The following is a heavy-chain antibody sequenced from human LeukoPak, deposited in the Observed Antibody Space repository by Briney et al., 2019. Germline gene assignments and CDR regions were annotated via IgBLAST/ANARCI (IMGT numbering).Heavy chain of an antibody. CDR1: GFTFSSYA. CDR3: AKHHGISGSVN. V-gene: IGHV3-64*01. J-gene: IGHJ4*02. CDR2: ISSNGGST. Sequence: GSLRLSCAASGFTFSSYAMHWVRQAPGKGLEYVSAISSNGGSTYYANSVKGRFTISRDNSKNTLYLQMGSLRAEDTAVYYCAKHHGISGSVNWGQGTLVTVSS. D-gene: IGHD3-10*01.